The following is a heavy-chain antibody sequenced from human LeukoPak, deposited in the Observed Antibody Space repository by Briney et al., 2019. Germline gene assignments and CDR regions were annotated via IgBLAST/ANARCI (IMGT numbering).Heavy chain of an antibody. D-gene: IGHD3-9*01. CDR3: ARELNYDILTGYLSTDAQNYYYYGMDV. V-gene: IGHV3-21*01. J-gene: IGHJ6*04. CDR1: GVTFSSDS. Sequence: VGALRLSCAASGVTFSSDSTNWGRKAPGKGLGRVSSISSSSSYIYYADSVKGRFTISTDNAKNSLYLQMNSMRAEDTAVYYCARELNYDILTGYLSTDAQNYYYYGMDVWGKGTTVTVSS. CDR2: ISSSSSYI.